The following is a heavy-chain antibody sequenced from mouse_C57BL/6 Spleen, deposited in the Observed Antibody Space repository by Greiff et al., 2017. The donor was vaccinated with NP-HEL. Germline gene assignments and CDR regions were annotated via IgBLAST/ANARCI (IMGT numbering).Heavy chain of an antibody. D-gene: IGHD1-1*01. Sequence: QVQLQQPGAELVKPGASVKLSCKASGYTFTSYWMHWVKQRPGQGLEWIGMIHPNSGSTNYNEKFKSKATLTVDKSSSTAYMQLSSLTSEDSAVYYCARCPITPVVEGYFDVWGTGTTVTVSS. CDR1: GYTFTSYW. CDR2: IHPNSGST. CDR3: ARCPITPVVEGYFDV. J-gene: IGHJ1*03. V-gene: IGHV1-64*01.